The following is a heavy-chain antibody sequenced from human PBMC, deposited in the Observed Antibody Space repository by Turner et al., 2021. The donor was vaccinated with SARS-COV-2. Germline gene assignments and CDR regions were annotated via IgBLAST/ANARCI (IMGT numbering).Heavy chain of an antibody. CDR1: GFTFSSFG. Sequence: QVQLVESGGGVVQPGRSLRLSCAALGFTFSSFGMHWVRQAPCKGLEWVAVISDYGSNKYYADSVKGRFTISRDNSKNTLYLQMNSLRAEDTAVYYCAKFPAYYYDSSGYYDGDYWGQGTLVTVSS. D-gene: IGHD3-22*01. V-gene: IGHV3-30*18. CDR3: AKFPAYYYDSSGYYDGDY. J-gene: IGHJ4*02. CDR2: ISDYGSNK.